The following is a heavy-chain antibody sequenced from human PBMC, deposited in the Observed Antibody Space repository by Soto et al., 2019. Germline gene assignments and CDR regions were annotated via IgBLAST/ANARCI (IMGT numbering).Heavy chain of an antibody. CDR1: GYTFTGYY. D-gene: IGHD3-3*01. V-gene: IGHV1-2*04. CDR2: INPNSGGT. Sequence: ASVKVSCKASGYTFTGYYMHWVRQAPGQGLEWMGWINPNSGGTNYAQTFQGWVTMTRDTSISTAYMELSRLRSDDTAVYYCGRALTENPYYDFLSDYYTGEAFIFWGQGTLVTVSS. J-gene: IGHJ4*02. CDR3: GRALTENPYYDFLSDYYTGEAFIF.